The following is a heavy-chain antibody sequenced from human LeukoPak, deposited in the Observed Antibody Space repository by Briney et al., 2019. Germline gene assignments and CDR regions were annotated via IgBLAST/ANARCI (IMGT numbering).Heavy chain of an antibody. CDR2: IIPIFGTA. V-gene: IGHV1-69*13. J-gene: IGHJ4*02. D-gene: IGHD5-18*01. CDR1: GYTFTSYA. CDR3: ARTQTAMEEYFDY. Sequence: SVKVSCKASGYTFTSYAMNWVRQAPGQGLEWMGGIIPIFGTANYAQKFQGRVTITADESTSTAYMELSSLRSEDTAVYYCARTQTAMEEYFDYWGQGTLVTVSS.